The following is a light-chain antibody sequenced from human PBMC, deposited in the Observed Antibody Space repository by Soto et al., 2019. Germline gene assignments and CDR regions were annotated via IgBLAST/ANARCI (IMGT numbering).Light chain of an antibody. J-gene: IGKJ4*01. Sequence: DIQLTQSPSTLSASVGDRVTITCLASQSISSWLAWYQQKPGKAPKLLVYKASSLESGVPSRFSGSGSGTEFTLTISNLQPDDFATYYCQPYEAYPLTFGGGTKVEI. CDR1: QSISSW. CDR3: QPYEAYPLT. CDR2: KAS. V-gene: IGKV1-5*03.